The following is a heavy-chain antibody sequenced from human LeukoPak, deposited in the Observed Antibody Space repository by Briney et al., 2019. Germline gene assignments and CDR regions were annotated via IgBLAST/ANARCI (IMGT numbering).Heavy chain of an antibody. CDR1: GFIFSTYG. V-gene: IGHV3-48*04. J-gene: IGHJ4*02. CDR3: ARGAYDSSGYYCYFDY. Sequence: GGSLRLSCAASGFIFSTYGMHWVRQAPGKGLEWVSYIDSSSSTIYYADSVKGRFTISRDNAKNSLYLQMNSLRAEDTAVYYCARGAYDSSGYYCYFDYWGQGTLVTVSS. CDR2: IDSSSSTI. D-gene: IGHD3-22*01.